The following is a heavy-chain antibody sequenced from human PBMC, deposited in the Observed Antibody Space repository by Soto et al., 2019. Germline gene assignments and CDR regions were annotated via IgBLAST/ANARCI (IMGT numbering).Heavy chain of an antibody. Sequence: QVQLVESGGGVVQPGRSLRLSCAASGFTFSSYAMHWVRQAPGKGLEWGAVISYDGSNKYYADSVKGRFTISRDNSKNTLYLQMNSLRAEDTAVYYCARDAPNGMDVWGQGTTVTVSS. CDR1: GFTFSSYA. CDR3: ARDAPNGMDV. V-gene: IGHV3-30-3*01. J-gene: IGHJ6*02. CDR2: ISYDGSNK.